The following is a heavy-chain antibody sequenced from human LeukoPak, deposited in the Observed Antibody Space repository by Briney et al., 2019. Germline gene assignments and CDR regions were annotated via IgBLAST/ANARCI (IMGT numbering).Heavy chain of an antibody. CDR2: ISSSSSTI. Sequence: GRSLRLSCAASGFTFSSFGINWVRQAPGKGLEWVSYISSSSSTIYYADSVKGRFTISRDNAKNSLYLQMNSLSAEDTAVYYCARALLWFGREDDCWGQGTLVTVSS. J-gene: IGHJ4*02. D-gene: IGHD3-10*01. CDR1: GFTFSSFG. V-gene: IGHV3-48*04. CDR3: ARALLWFGREDDC.